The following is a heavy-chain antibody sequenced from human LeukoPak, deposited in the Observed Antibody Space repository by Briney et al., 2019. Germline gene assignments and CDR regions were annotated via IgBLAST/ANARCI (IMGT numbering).Heavy chain of an antibody. CDR2: IIPILGTA. Sequence: ASVKVSCKASGGTFSSYAISWVRQAPGQGLEWMGRIIPILGTANYAQKFQGRVTITTDESTSTAYMELSSLRSEDTAVYYCASSVTTTGEEGNYYYYYMDVWGKGTTVTVSS. D-gene: IGHD4-11*01. J-gene: IGHJ6*03. CDR1: GGTFSSYA. CDR3: ASSVTTTGEEGNYYYYYMDV. V-gene: IGHV1-69*11.